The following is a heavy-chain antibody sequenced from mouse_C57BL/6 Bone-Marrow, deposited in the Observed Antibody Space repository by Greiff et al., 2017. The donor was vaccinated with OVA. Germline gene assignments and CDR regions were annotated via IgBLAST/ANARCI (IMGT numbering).Heavy chain of an antibody. Sequence: VQLQQSGAELVRPGASVKLSCTASGFNIKDDYMHWVKQRPEQGLEWIGWIDPENGDTEYASKFQGKATITADPSSNTAYLQLSSLTSEDTAVYYCTSYYSNTGLFAYWGQGTLVTVSA. CDR1: GFNIKDDY. J-gene: IGHJ3*01. D-gene: IGHD2-5*01. CDR3: TSYYSNTGLFAY. CDR2: IDPENGDT. V-gene: IGHV14-4*01.